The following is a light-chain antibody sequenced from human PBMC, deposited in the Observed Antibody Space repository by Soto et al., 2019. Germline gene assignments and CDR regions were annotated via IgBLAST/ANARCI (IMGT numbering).Light chain of an antibody. Sequence: EIVMTQSPATLSVSPGGSATLSCRASQHVSSNFAWYRQKPGQAPTLLIYRASTRATGIPARFSGSGSGTEYNLTISSLQAEDFAVYYCQQYNNWPYTFGQGTKLEIK. CDR3: QQYNNWPYT. CDR2: RAS. CDR1: QHVSSN. V-gene: IGKV3-15*01. J-gene: IGKJ2*01.